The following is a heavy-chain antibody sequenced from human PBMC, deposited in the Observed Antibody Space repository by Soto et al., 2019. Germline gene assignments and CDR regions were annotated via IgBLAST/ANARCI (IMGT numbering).Heavy chain of an antibody. CDR2: IIPIFGTA. CDR1: GGTFSSYA. CDR3: AITPGWFAGMAV. D-gene: IGHD6-19*01. V-gene: IGHV1-69*06. Sequence: SVKVSCKASGGTFSSYAISWVRQAPGQGLEWMGGIIPIFGTANYAQKFQGRLTMTGDTSIDTAYMDLTSLTSEDTAVYYCAITPGWFAGMAVWGQGTTVTVSS. J-gene: IGHJ6*02.